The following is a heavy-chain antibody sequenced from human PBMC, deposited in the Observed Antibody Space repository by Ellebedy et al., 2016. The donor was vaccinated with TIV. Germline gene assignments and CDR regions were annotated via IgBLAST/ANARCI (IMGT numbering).Heavy chain of an antibody. CDR1: GFTFSSYG. V-gene: IGHV3-33*01. J-gene: IGHJ4*02. CDR3: ARDRGYLDY. CDR2: IWYDGSNK. Sequence: GESLKISCAASGFTFSSYGLHWVRQAPGKGLEWVAVIWYDGSNKYYADSVKGRFTISRDNSKNTLYLQMNSLRAEDTAVYYCARDRGYLDYWGQGTLVTVSS.